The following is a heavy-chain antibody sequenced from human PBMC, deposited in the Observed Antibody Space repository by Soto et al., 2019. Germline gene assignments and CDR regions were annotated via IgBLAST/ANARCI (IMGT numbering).Heavy chain of an antibody. CDR2: IKGDGSST. CDR3: APGLSGYEPPFDY. V-gene: IGHV3-74*01. Sequence: GGSLRLSCAASGFTFSNYWMHWVRQAPGKGLVWVSRIKGDGSSTTYADSVKGRFTISRDNAKSTLYLQMNSLTAEDTGVYYCAPGLSGYEPPFDYWGQGSLVTVSS. D-gene: IGHD5-12*01. CDR1: GFTFSNYW. J-gene: IGHJ4*02.